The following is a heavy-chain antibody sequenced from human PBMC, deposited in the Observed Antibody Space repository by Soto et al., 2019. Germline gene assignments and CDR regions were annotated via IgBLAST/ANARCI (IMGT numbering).Heavy chain of an antibody. CDR1: GFTVSSNY. Sequence: GGSLRLSCAASGFTVSSNYMSWVRQAPGKGLEWVSVIYSGGSTYYADSVKGRFTISRDNSKNTLYLQMNSLRAEDTAVYYCARGDYYYYGMDVWGQGTTVTVSS. CDR2: IYSGGST. V-gene: IGHV3-66*01. J-gene: IGHJ6*02. CDR3: ARGDYYYYGMDV.